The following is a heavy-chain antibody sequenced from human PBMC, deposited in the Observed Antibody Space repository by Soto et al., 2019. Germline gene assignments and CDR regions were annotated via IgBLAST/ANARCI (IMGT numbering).Heavy chain of an antibody. J-gene: IGHJ6*03. D-gene: IGHD3-9*01. CDR3: ASGGDLLTGSPPGGYYYYMDV. CDR1: GYTFTSYA. CDR2: INAGNGNT. Sequence: QVQLVQSGAEVKKPGASVKVSCKASGYTFTSYAMHWVRQAPGQRLEWMGWINAGNGNTKYSQKFQGRVTITRDTSASKAYMELSSLRSEDTAVYYCASGGDLLTGSPPGGYYYYMDVWGKGTTVTVSS. V-gene: IGHV1-3*01.